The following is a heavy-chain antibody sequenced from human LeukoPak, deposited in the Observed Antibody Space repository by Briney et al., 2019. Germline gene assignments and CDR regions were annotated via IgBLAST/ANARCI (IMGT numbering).Heavy chain of an antibody. V-gene: IGHV1-18*01. CDR2: ISAYNGNT. CDR1: GYTFTSYG. J-gene: IGHJ5*02. CDR3: ARLGLRDYGDYNWFDP. D-gene: IGHD4-17*01. Sequence: ASVKVSCKASGYTFTSYGIRWVRQAPGQGLEWMGWISAYNGNTNYAQKLQGRVTMTTDTSTSTAYMELRSLRSDDTAVYYCARLGLRDYGDYNWFDPWGQGTLVTVSS.